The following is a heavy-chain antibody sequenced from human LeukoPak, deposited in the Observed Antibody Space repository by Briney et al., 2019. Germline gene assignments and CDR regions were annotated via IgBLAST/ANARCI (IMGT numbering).Heavy chain of an antibody. CDR2: IYYSGST. CDR3: ARVDTATTTGLYYYYYYMDV. CDR1: GGSISNYY. D-gene: IGHD5-18*01. Sequence: SETLSLTCTVSGGSISNYYWSWIRQPPGKGLEWIGYIYYSGSTYYNPSLKSRVTISVDTSKSQFSLKLISVTAADTAVYFCARVDTATTTGLYYYYYYMDVWGKGTTVAVSS. J-gene: IGHJ6*03. V-gene: IGHV4-59*12.